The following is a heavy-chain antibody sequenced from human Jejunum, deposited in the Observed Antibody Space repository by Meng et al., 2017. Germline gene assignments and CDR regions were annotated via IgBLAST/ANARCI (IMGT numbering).Heavy chain of an antibody. CDR3: TRGGWYGIH. CDR1: GCYISTLH. CDR2: IYNSGST. J-gene: IGHJ4*02. V-gene: IGHV4-59*01. Sequence: PLQESGPGLVTPSETLSRPFSVSGCYISTLHWIWFRQPPGKGLEWIGYIYNSGSTYYNPSLQSRVTISMDTSKNQFSLRLNSVTAADTAVYYCTRGGWYGIHWGPGTLVTVSS. D-gene: IGHD6-19*01.